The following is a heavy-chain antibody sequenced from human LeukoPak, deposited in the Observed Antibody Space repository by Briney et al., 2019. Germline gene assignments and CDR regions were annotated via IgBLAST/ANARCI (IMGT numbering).Heavy chain of an antibody. J-gene: IGHJ1*01. D-gene: IGHD3-22*01. Sequence: GGSLRLSCAASGFTFSSYWMSWVRQAPGKGLEWVANIKQDGSEKYYVDSVKGRFSISRDNAKNSLYVQMNSLRAEDTAVYYCATYSSLNRREFQYWGQGTLLTVSS. CDR3: ATYSSLNRREFQY. CDR1: GFTFSSYW. V-gene: IGHV3-7*01. CDR2: IKQDGSEK.